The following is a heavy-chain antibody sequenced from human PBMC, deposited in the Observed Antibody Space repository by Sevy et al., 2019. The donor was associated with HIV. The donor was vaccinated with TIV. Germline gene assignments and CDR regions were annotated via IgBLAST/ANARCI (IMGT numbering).Heavy chain of an antibody. CDR3: ARVGNYDILTGLGTWYYDGMDV. D-gene: IGHD3-9*01. Sequence: GGSLRLSCAASGFTVSSNYMSWVRQAPGKGLEWVSVIYSGGSTYYADSVKGRFTISRDNSKNTLYLQMNSLRAEDTAVYYCARVGNYDILTGLGTWYYDGMDVWGQGTTVTVSS. CDR1: GFTVSSNY. J-gene: IGHJ6*02. CDR2: IYSGGST. V-gene: IGHV3-53*01.